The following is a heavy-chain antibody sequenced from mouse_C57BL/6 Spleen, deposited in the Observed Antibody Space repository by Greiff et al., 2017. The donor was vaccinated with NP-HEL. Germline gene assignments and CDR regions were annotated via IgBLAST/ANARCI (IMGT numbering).Heavy chain of an antibody. D-gene: IGHD1-1*01. CDR2: INPGSGGT. CDR1: GYAFTNYL. Sequence: QVQLQQSGAELVRPGTSVKVSCKASGYAFTNYLIEWVKQRPGQGLEWIGVINPGSGGTNYNEKFKGKATLTADKSSSTAYMQLSSLTSEDFAVYFCAGRGYYYGSSWGYFDVWGTGTTVTVSS. J-gene: IGHJ1*03. CDR3: AGRGYYYGSSWGYFDV. V-gene: IGHV1-54*01.